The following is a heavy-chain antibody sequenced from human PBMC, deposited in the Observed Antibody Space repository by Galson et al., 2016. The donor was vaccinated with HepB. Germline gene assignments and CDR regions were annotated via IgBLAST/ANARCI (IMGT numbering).Heavy chain of an antibody. Sequence: SETLSLTCTVSGGSVSRYFWSWVRQPPGKGLEWIGYIHYSGSGFTKFNPSLMSRVTMSVDTSKNQFSLRMGSVTAADTAIYYCAKVTERGSSIEYFDSWGQGTLVTVSS. J-gene: IGHJ4*02. CDR1: GGSVSRYF. CDR2: IHYSGSGFT. D-gene: IGHD3-16*01. V-gene: IGHV4-59*02. CDR3: AKVTERGSSIEYFDS.